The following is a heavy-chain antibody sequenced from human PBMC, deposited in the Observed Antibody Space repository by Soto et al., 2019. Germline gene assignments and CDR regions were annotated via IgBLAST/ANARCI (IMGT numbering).Heavy chain of an antibody. CDR2: IYYSGST. CDR3: ARDAGTTQRFFDY. V-gene: IGHV4-31*03. CDR1: DGSISSGGYY. J-gene: IGHJ4*02. Sequence: PSETLSLTCTVSDGSISSGGYYWSWIRQHPGKGLEWIGYIYYSGSTYYNPSLKSRVTISVDTSKNQFSLKLSSVTAADTAVYYCARDAGTTQRFFDYWGQGTLVTVSS. D-gene: IGHD1-1*01.